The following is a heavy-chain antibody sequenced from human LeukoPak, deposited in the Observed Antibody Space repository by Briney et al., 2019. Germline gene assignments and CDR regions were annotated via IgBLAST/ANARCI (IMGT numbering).Heavy chain of an antibody. D-gene: IGHD6-13*01. CDR2: IYTSGST. V-gene: IGHV4-4*07. CDR1: GGSISSYD. CDR3: ARLSSTWYQDWYFDL. J-gene: IGHJ2*01. Sequence: SETLSLTCTVSGGSISSYDWSWIRQPAGKGLEWIGRIYTSGSTDYNPSLKSRVTMSVDTSKNQFSLKLNSVTAADTAVYYCARLSSTWYQDWYFDLWGRGTLVTVSS.